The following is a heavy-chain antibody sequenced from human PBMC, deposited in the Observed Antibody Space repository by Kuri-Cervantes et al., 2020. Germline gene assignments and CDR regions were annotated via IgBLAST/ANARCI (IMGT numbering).Heavy chain of an antibody. D-gene: IGHD4-17*01. V-gene: IGHV3-23*01. CDR2: IRSSGGST. J-gene: IGHJ3*02. Sequence: GESLKISCAASGFTFSTYAMSWVRQAPGKGLEWVSDIRSSGGSTSYADSVKGRFTISRDDSKNTLYLQMNSLRAEDTAVYYCARVRGLLAPSGAFDIWGQGTMVTVSS. CDR1: GFTFSTYA. CDR3: ARVRGLLAPSGAFDI.